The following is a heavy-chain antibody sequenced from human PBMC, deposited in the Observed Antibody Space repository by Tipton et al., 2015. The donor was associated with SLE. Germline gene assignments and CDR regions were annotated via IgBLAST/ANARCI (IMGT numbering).Heavy chain of an antibody. V-gene: IGHV3-9*01. CDR1: GFTFDDYA. CDR2: ISWNSGSI. Sequence: SLRLSCAASGFTFDDYAMHWVRQAPGKGLEWVSGISWNSGSIGYADSVKGRFTISRDNAKNSLYLQMNSLRAEDTAVYYCARDIAAVGGYWGQGTLVTVSS. J-gene: IGHJ4*02. CDR3: ARDIAAVGGY. D-gene: IGHD6-13*01.